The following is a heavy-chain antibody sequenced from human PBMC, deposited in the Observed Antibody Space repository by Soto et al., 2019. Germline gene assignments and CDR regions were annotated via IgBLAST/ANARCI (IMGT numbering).Heavy chain of an antibody. CDR1: GYSFTTYW. D-gene: IGHD3-22*01. Sequence: GESLKISCKGSGYSFTTYWIGWVRQMPGKGLEWMGIIYPGDSDTRYSPSFQGQVTISVNKYISTAYLQWSSLKASDTAMYYCARKDSSSAFDYWGQGTLVTVSS. J-gene: IGHJ4*02. V-gene: IGHV5-51*01. CDR2: IYPGDSDT. CDR3: ARKDSSSAFDY.